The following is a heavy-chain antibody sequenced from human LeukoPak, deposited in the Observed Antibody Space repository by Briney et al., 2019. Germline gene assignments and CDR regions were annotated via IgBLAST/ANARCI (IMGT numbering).Heavy chain of an antibody. CDR3: ATMYSSDWTHFDY. V-gene: IGHV3-74*01. D-gene: IGHD6-19*01. J-gene: IGHJ4*02. CDR1: GFTFSRNW. Sequence: GGSLRLSCAASGFTFSRNWMHWVRQAPGKGLVWVSRINSDGSITNYADSVKGRFTISRDNAKKTLYLQMSSLRAEDTAVYYCATMYSSDWTHFDYWGQGTLVTVSS. CDR2: INSDGSIT.